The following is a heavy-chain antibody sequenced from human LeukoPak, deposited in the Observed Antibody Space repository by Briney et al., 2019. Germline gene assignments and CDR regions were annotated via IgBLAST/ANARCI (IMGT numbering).Heavy chain of an antibody. D-gene: IGHD5-18*01. Sequence: PSETLSLTCTVSGGSISSSSFFWGWIRQPPGKGLEWIGSIYYSGSTYYNPSLKSRVTISVDTSKNQFSLKLSSITAADTAVYYCVRRSSDTGMAGSDYWGQGTLVTVSS. J-gene: IGHJ4*02. V-gene: IGHV4-39*01. CDR2: IYYSGST. CDR1: GGSISSSSFF. CDR3: VRRSSDTGMAGSDY.